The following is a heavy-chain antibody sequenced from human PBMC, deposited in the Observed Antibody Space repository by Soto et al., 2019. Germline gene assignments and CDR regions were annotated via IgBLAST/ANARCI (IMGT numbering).Heavy chain of an antibody. Sequence: ASVKVSCKASGYTFTSYGISWVRQAPGQGLEWMGWISAYNGNTNYAQKLQGRVTMTTDTSTSTAYMELRSLRSDDTAVYYCARDDIYDILTVHGAFDIWGQGTMVTVSS. D-gene: IGHD3-9*01. CDR1: GYTFTSYG. CDR3: ARDDIYDILTVHGAFDI. J-gene: IGHJ3*02. V-gene: IGHV1-18*01. CDR2: ISAYNGNT.